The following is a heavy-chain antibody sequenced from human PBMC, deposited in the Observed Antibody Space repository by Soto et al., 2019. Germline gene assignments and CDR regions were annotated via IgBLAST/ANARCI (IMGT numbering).Heavy chain of an antibody. V-gene: IGHV1-2*04. CDR2: INPNSGGT. Sequence: QVQLVHSGAEVKKPGASVKVSCKASGYTFTGYYMHWVRQAPGQGLEWMGWINPNSGGTNYAQKFQGWVARTRDTSISTAYMELSRLRSDDTAVYYCARGSREYSSGFDYWGQGTLVTVSS. J-gene: IGHJ4*02. CDR3: ARGSREYSSGFDY. CDR1: GYTFTGYY. D-gene: IGHD6-19*01.